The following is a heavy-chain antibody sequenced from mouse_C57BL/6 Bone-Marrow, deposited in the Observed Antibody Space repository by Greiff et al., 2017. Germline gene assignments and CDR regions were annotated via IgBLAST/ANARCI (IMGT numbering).Heavy chain of an antibody. J-gene: IGHJ3*01. Sequence: VQLQQSGPELVKPGASVQLSCKASGYTFTSYDINWVKQRPGQGLEWIGWIYPRDGSTKYNEKFKGKATLTVDTSSSTAYMELHSLTAEDAAVYFCARGYYSSPFAYWGQGTLVTVSA. CDR3: ARGYYSSPFAY. CDR2: IYPRDGST. V-gene: IGHV1-85*01. CDR1: GYTFTSYD. D-gene: IGHD2-5*01.